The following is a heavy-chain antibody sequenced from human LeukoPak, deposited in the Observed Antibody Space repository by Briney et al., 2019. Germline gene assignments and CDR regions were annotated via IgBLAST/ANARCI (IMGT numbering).Heavy chain of an antibody. CDR1: GFTFSGSA. D-gene: IGHD6-13*01. CDR2: IRSKANSYAT. CDR3: TSQRYSSSWNY. Sequence: GGSLRLSCAASGFTFSGSAMHWVRQASGKGLEWVGRIRSKANSYATEYGASVKGRFTISRDDSKNTAYLQMNSLKTEDTAVYYCTSQRYSSSWNYWGQGTLVTVSS. J-gene: IGHJ4*02. V-gene: IGHV3-73*01.